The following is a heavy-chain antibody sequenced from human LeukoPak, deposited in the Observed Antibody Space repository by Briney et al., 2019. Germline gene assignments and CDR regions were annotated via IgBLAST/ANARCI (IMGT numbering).Heavy chain of an antibody. CDR3: ARAQTYYGSGSYLY. CDR2: ISSSSSTV. D-gene: IGHD3-10*01. V-gene: IGHV3-48*02. J-gene: IGHJ4*02. Sequence: GGSLRPSCAASGFTFSRYSMNWVRRAPGKGQEWFSYISSSSSTVYYADSLKGRFTISRDNAKNSLYLQMNSLRDEDTAVYYCARAQTYYGSGSYLYWGQGTLVTVSS. CDR1: GFTFSRYS.